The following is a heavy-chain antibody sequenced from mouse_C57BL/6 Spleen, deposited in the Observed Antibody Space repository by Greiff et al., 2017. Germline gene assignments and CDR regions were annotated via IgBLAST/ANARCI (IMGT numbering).Heavy chain of an antibody. J-gene: IGHJ1*03. CDR2: IDPSSGGT. Sequence: QVQLQQPGAELVKPGASVKLSCKASGYTFTSYWMHWVKQRPGRGLEWIGRIDPSSGGTKYNEKFKSKATLTVDKPSSTAYMQLSSLPSEDSAVYYCARGGFITTVDWYFDVWGTGTTVTVSS. CDR3: ARGGFITTVDWYFDV. CDR1: GYTFTSYW. V-gene: IGHV1-72*01. D-gene: IGHD1-1*01.